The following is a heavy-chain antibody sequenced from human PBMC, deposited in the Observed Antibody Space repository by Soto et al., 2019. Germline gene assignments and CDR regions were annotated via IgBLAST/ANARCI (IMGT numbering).Heavy chain of an antibody. CDR3: ARDRSRDDY. CDR2: IKQDGSEK. J-gene: IGHJ4*02. CDR1: GFTFSSYW. Sequence: VQLVESGGGLVQPGGSLRLSCAASGFTFSSYWMNWVRQAPGKGLEWVANIKQDGSEKNYVDSVKGRFTISRDNAKNSLYLQMNSLRAEDTAVDYCARDRSRDDYWGQGTLVTFSS. V-gene: IGHV3-7*05.